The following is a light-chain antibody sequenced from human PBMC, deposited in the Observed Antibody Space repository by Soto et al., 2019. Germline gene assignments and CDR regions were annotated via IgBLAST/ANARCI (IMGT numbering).Light chain of an antibody. J-gene: IGKJ1*01. CDR1: QSLLQINGYNY. Sequence: DIVLTQSPLSLPVTPGEPASISCRSSQSLLQINGYNYLDWYLQKPGQSPHLLIYLCSNRASGVPDRFSGSGSGTDFTLKISRVEAEDVGGDYCMQACQAPWTFGQGTKVEIK. V-gene: IGKV2-28*01. CDR2: LCS. CDR3: MQACQAPWT.